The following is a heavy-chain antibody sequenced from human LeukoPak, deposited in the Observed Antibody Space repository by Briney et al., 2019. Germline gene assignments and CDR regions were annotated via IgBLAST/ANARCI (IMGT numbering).Heavy chain of an antibody. D-gene: IGHD2-15*01. Sequence: PSETLSLTCNVSGYSISSTFYGAWIRQPLGKGLEWIATISHSATTYYTPSLKSRLTMSVDTSKNQFSLKLSSVTVADTAVYYCARVNTPVATFDYWGQGTLVTVSS. J-gene: IGHJ4*02. CDR2: ISHSATT. CDR3: ARVNTPVATFDY. V-gene: IGHV4-38-2*02. CDR1: GYSISSTFY.